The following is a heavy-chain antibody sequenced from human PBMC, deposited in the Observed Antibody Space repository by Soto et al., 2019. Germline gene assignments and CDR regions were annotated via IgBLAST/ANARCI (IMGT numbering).Heavy chain of an antibody. CDR2: IIPIFGTA. V-gene: IGHV1-69*06. Sequence: QVQLVQSGAEVKKPGSSVKVSCKASGGTFSSYAISWVRQAPGQGLEWMGGIIPIFGTANYAQKFQGRVTITADKSTSTAYMELSSLRSEDTAVYYCAREHIVVVTAPHDAFDLCGQGTMVTVSS. CDR1: GGTFSSYA. D-gene: IGHD2-21*02. J-gene: IGHJ3*01. CDR3: AREHIVVVTAPHDAFDL.